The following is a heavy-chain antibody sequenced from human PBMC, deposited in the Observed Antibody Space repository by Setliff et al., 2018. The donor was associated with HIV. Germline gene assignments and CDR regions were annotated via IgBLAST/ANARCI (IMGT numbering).Heavy chain of an antibody. J-gene: IGHJ6*02. V-gene: IGHV4-34*12. Sequence: PSETLSLTCAVYGGSFSGYYWSWIRQSPGKGLEWIGEIIYNGGTNYNPSLKSRVSISLDTSKNQFSLKLTSVTAADTALYFCARHKVISKLGGLIQDYFYYGLDAWGQGTTVTVSS. CDR3: ARHKVISKLGGLIQDYFYYGLDA. D-gene: IGHD3-16*01. CDR2: IIYNGGT. CDR1: GGSFSGYY.